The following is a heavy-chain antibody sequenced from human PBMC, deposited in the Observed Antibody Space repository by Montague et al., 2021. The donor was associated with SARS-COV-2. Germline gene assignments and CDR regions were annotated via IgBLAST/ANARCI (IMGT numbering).Heavy chain of an antibody. CDR1: GGSISSYY. D-gene: IGHD6-19*01. CDR3: AWGSGWMGNVFDI. Sequence: SETLSLTCTVSGGSISSYYWSWIWQPQGKGLEWIGYIYYSGSTNYNSSLKSRVTISVDTSKNQLSLKLSSVTAADTAVYYCAWGSGWMGNVFDIWGQGTMVTVSS. CDR2: IYYSGST. V-gene: IGHV4-59*01. J-gene: IGHJ3*02.